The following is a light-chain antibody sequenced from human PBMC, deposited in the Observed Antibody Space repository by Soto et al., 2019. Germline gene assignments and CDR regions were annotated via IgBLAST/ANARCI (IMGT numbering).Light chain of an antibody. CDR2: DAS. Sequence: DIQMAQSPCSMSASVGDRVTITCRASQSISTRLAWYQQKPGKAPKLLIYDASSLESGVPSRFSGSASGTDFTLTISSLQPEDFATYYCQHGKSFPITSGQGGRPEI. J-gene: IGKJ5*01. CDR3: QHGKSFPIT. CDR1: QSISTR. V-gene: IGKV1-5*01.